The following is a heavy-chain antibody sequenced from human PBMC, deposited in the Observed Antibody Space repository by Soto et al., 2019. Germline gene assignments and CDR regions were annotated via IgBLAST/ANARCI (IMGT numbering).Heavy chain of an antibody. D-gene: IGHD3-9*01. V-gene: IGHV3-21*02. CDR3: VRDFGRYFRSGYMDV. CDR2: INEDSPYI. J-gene: IGHJ6*03. CDR1: GFTFSAFS. Sequence: DVRLVECGGGLVKPGGSLRLSCAAAGFTFSAFSMNWVRQAPGKGLGLLSSINEDSPYIYYGASLRGRSTISRDNAKDSLYLQIDSLRAEDTAVYYCVRDFGRYFRSGYMDVWGDGATVIVS.